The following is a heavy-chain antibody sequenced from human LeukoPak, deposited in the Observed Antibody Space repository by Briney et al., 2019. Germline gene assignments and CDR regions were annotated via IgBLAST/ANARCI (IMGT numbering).Heavy chain of an antibody. CDR1: RFTFSSYG. V-gene: IGHV3-30*02. D-gene: IGHD2-15*01. J-gene: IGHJ3*02. Sequence: PGGSLRLSCAASRFTFSSYGMHWVRQAPGKGLEWVAYIQYDGSNEQYADSVKGRFSISRDNAKNSVYLQMNSLRAEDTAVYYCARGVCGGNCYYKFDIWGQGTMVTVSS. CDR2: IQYDGSNE. CDR3: ARGVCGGNCYYKFDI.